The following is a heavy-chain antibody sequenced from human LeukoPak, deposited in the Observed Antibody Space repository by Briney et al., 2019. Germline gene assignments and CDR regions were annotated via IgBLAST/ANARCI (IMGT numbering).Heavy chain of an antibody. J-gene: IGHJ4*02. D-gene: IGHD3-22*01. CDR1: GGSISSSTVY. V-gene: IGHV4-39*01. Sequence: PSETLSLTCTVSGGSISSSTVYWGWIRQPPGKGLEWIGGINYSGYTYYNPSLKSRVTISVDTPKNQFSLNLSSVTAADTAVYYCARPGYYDNSGFNFDYWGQGTLVTVSS. CDR3: ARPGYYDNSGFNFDY. CDR2: INYSGYT.